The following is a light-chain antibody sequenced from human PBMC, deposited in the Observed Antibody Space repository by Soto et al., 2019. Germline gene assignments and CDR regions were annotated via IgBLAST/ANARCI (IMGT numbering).Light chain of an antibody. CDR2: DAS. Sequence: DIQMTQSPSTLSASVGDRVTITCRASQSISKWLAWYQQKPGKAPKLLIYDASSLESGVPSRFSGSRSGTEFTLIISNLRPDDFATYYCQQYNRFLSFGPGTKVDIK. V-gene: IGKV1-5*01. CDR3: QQYNRFLS. J-gene: IGKJ3*01. CDR1: QSISKW.